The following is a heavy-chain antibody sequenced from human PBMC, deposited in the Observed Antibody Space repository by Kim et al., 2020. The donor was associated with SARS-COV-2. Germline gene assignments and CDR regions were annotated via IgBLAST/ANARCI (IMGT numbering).Heavy chain of an antibody. CDR2: ISSSSSYI. V-gene: IGHV3-21*01. CDR3: ARVSGSLLWFGELLRPPYGMDV. J-gene: IGHJ6*02. Sequence: GGSLRLSCAASGFTFSSYSMNWVRQAPGKGLEWVSSISSSSSYIYYADSVKGRFTISRDNAKNSLYLQMNSLRAEDTAVYYCARVSGSLLWFGELLRPPYGMDVWGQGTTVTVSS. CDR1: GFTFSSYS. D-gene: IGHD3-10*01.